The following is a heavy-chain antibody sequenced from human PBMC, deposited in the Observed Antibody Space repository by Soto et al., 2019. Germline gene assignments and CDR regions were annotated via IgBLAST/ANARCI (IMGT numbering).Heavy chain of an antibody. CDR3: ARVSANLHF. J-gene: IGHJ4*02. V-gene: IGHV4-59*08. CDR1: GGSIDTYY. Sequence: SETLSLTCNVSGGSIDTYYWSWIRQPPGKGLEWIGYIYYSGSTNYNPSLQSRLTISVDTSKNQFSLKLNSVTAADTAVYYCARVSANLHFWGQGTLVTVSS. CDR2: IYYSGST. D-gene: IGHD3-10*01.